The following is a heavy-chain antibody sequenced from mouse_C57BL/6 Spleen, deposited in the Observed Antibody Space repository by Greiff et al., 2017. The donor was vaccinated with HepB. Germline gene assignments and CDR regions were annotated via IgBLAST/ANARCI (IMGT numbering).Heavy chain of an antibody. CDR2: IRSKSNNYAT. V-gene: IGHV10-1*01. CDR3: VIGDYGNYGYFDV. CDR1: GFSFNTYA. D-gene: IGHD2-1*01. Sequence: EVQRVESGGGLVQPKGSLKLSCAASGFSFNTYAMNWVRQAPGKGLEWVARIRSKSNNYATYYADSVKDRFTISRDDSESMLYLQMNNLKTEDTAMYYCVIGDYGNYGYFDVWGTGTTVTVSS. J-gene: IGHJ1*03.